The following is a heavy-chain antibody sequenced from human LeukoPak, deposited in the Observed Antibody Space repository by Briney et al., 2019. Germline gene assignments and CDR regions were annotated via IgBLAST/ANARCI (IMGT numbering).Heavy chain of an antibody. CDR1: GFTFSSYG. CDR2: IRYDGSNK. V-gene: IGHV3-30*02. D-gene: IGHD5-12*01. Sequence: GGSLRLSCAASGFTFSSYGMHWVRQAPGKGLEWVAFIRYDGSNKYYADSVKGRFTISRDNSKNTLYLQMNSLRGEDTAVYYCANGGSDPNREYWGQGTLVSVSS. J-gene: IGHJ4*02. CDR3: ANGGSDPNREY.